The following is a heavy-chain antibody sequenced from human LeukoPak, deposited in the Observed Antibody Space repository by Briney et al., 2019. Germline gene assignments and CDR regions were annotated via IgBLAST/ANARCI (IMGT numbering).Heavy chain of an antibody. D-gene: IGHD2-15*01. CDR3: AKGVVVVPAKYYFDY. J-gene: IGHJ4*02. Sequence: GGSLRLSCAASGFTFSSYDMSWVRQAPGKGLEWVSAISGSGGSTYYADSVKGRFTISRDNSKNTLYLQMNSLRAEDTAVYYCAKGVVVVPAKYYFDYWGQGTLVTVSS. CDR1: GFTFSSYD. V-gene: IGHV3-23*01. CDR2: ISGSGGST.